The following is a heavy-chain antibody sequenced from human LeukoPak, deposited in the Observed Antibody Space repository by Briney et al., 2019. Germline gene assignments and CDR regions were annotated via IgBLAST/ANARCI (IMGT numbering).Heavy chain of an antibody. CDR2: IYHSGST. Sequence: SETLSLTCTVSGGSISSYYWSWIRQPPGKGLEWIGYIYHSGSTNYNPSLKSRVTISVDTSKNQFSLKLSSVTAADTAVYFCARDPPGEQQLAFDFWGQGTLVTVSS. V-gene: IGHV4-59*01. CDR3: ARDPPGEQQLAFDF. CDR1: GGSISSYY. J-gene: IGHJ4*02. D-gene: IGHD6-13*01.